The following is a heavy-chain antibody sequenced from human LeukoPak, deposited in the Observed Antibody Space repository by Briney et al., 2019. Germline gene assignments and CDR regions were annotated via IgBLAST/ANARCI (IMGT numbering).Heavy chain of an antibody. CDR3: ASRLPAGLGVDY. CDR2: ISSGGGSA. CDR1: GFTSNNYA. D-gene: IGHD2-2*01. V-gene: IGHV3-23*01. Sequence: PGGSLRLSCAASGFTSNNYAMSWVRQAPGKGLEWVSAISSGGGSAYYADSVKGRFTISRDNSKNTLYLQMNSLTAEDTAVYYCASRLPAGLGVDYCGQGNLVTVSS. J-gene: IGHJ4*02.